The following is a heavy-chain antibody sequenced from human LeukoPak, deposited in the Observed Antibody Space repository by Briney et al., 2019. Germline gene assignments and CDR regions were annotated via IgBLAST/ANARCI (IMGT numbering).Heavy chain of an antibody. CDR2: ISSSGTYI. CDR3: ARPYSSSWENFHY. D-gene: IGHD6-13*01. V-gene: IGHV3-21*01. Sequence: GGSLRLSCAASGFSFNSYNMNWVRQAPGKGLEWVSYISSSGTYIYYADSLQGRFTISRDNAKNSLYLQMNSLRAEDTAIYYCARPYSSSWENFHYWGQGTLVTVSS. CDR1: GFSFNSYN. J-gene: IGHJ4*02.